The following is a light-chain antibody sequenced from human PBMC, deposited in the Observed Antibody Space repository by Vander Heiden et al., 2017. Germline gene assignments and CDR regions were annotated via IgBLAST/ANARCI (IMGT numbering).Light chain of an antibody. J-gene: IGLJ1*01. Sequence: QSPLTKPASVYGPPRKSITISCTGASSDVGRYNYVSGYQQHPGKAPKLMIYDVSNRPSWVSNRFSGSKSGNTASLTISGLQAEDEADYYCSSYTTSSTRVFGTGTKVTVL. V-gene: IGLV2-14*03. CDR2: DVS. CDR1: SSDVGRYNY. CDR3: SSYTTSSTRV.